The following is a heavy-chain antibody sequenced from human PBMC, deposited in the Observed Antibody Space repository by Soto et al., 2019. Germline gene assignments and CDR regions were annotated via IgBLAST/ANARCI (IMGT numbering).Heavy chain of an antibody. CDR3: ASTRRDGYNNYSYYYGMDV. CDR2: ISSSSSYI. V-gene: IGHV3-21*01. Sequence: EVQLVESGGGLVKPGGSLRLSCAASGFTFSTYNMNWVRQAPGKGLEWVSSISSSSSYIYYADSVKGRFTISRDNAKNSLYLQMNRLRAEDTAVYYWASTRRDGYNNYSYYYGMDVWGQGTTVTVSS. J-gene: IGHJ6*02. CDR1: GFTFSTYN. D-gene: IGHD5-12*01.